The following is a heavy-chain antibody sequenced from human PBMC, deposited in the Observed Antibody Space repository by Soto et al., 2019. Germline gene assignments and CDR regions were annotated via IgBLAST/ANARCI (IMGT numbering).Heavy chain of an antibody. Sequence: AXSVKGSCKASGFTFSSSAVQWGRQARGQGLEWIGWIVLGNGNTNYAQKFQERVTITRDMSTSTAYMEVRSLTFEDTAVYYCATRIGNIGWYWLDTWGQGTLVTVSS. D-gene: IGHD6-19*01. CDR2: IVLGNGNT. J-gene: IGHJ5*02. V-gene: IGHV1-58*01. CDR3: ATRIGNIGWYWLDT. CDR1: GFTFSSSA.